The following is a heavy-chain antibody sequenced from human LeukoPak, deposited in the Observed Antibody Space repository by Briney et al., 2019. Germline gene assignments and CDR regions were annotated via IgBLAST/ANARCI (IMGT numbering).Heavy chain of an antibody. CDR1: GYSISSGYY. Sequence: SETLSLTCTVSGYSISSGYYWTWIRQPPGKGLEWIGYVYYGGSTNYNPSLKSRVSMSVDTSKNQFSLTLTSVTVADTAFYYCARGGIRGYSAFDNLDFWGLGTHVTVSS. J-gene: IGHJ4*02. CDR2: VYYGGST. CDR3: ARGGIRGYSAFDNLDF. D-gene: IGHD5-12*01. V-gene: IGHV4-61*01.